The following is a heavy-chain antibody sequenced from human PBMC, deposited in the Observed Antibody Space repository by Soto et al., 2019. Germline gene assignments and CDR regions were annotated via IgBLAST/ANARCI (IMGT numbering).Heavy chain of an antibody. D-gene: IGHD3-22*01. CDR1: GFTFSSYA. CDR3: PKFSRSSSYDRSGYH. V-gene: IGHV3-23*01. J-gene: IGHJ4*02. Sequence: EVQLLESGGGLVQPGGSLRLSCAASGFTFSSYAMSWVRQAPGKGLEWVSAISGSGGTTYYADSVKGRFTISRDNSKNTLYLQMNTLRAEDTAVYYCPKFSRSSSYDRSGYHWGQGTLVTVSS. CDR2: ISGSGGTT.